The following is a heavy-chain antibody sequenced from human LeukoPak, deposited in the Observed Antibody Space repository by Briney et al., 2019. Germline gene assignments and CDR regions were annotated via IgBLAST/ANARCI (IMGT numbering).Heavy chain of an antibody. V-gene: IGHV3-30*04. CDR1: GFTFSSYA. CDR2: ISYDGSNK. D-gene: IGHD3-10*01. Sequence: GGSLRLSCAASGFTFSSYAMHWVRQAPGKGLEWVAVISYDGSNKYYADSVKGRFTISRDNAKNTLYLQMNSLRAGDTAVYYCARDRVTMVRGVPYNWFDPWGQGTLVTVSS. J-gene: IGHJ5*02. CDR3: ARDRVTMVRGVPYNWFDP.